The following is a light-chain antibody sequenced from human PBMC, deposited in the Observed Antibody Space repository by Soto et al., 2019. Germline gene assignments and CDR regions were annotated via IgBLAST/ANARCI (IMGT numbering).Light chain of an antibody. J-gene: IGLJ2*01. V-gene: IGLV2-23*01. CDR2: EGS. CDR1: SSDVGSYNL. CDR3: CSYAGSSTAV. Sequence: QSALTQPASVSGAPGQSIIISCTGTSSDVGSYNLVSWYQQHPGKAPKLMIYEGSKRPSGVSNRFSGSKSGNTASRTISGLQAEDEADYYCCSYAGSSTAVFGGGTKLTVL.